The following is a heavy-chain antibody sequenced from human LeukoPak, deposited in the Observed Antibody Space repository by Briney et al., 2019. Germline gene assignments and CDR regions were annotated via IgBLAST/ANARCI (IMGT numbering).Heavy chain of an antibody. J-gene: IGHJ4*02. Sequence: ASVKVSCKASGYTFTGYYMHWVRQAPGQGLEWMGWMNPVSGNAGSAQKFQGRVTLTRDTSISTAYMELTNLRSEDTAVYYCARVDGSPDYWGQGTLVTVSS. CDR3: ARVDGSPDY. V-gene: IGHV1-8*02. CDR1: GYTFTGYY. D-gene: IGHD2-15*01. CDR2: MNPVSGNA.